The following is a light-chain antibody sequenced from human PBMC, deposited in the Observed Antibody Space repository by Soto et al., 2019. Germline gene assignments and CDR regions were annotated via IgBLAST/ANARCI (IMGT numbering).Light chain of an antibody. V-gene: IGKV3-15*01. CDR2: DAS. Sequence: EIVMTQSPATLSVSPGERATLSCRASQSVNSNLAWYRQKPGQAPRLLISDASTRATGVPARFSGSGSGTEFTLTISSLQSEDSGIDYCQQYTFWPPLTFGGGTKVEIK. J-gene: IGKJ4*01. CDR3: QQYTFWPPLT. CDR1: QSVNSN.